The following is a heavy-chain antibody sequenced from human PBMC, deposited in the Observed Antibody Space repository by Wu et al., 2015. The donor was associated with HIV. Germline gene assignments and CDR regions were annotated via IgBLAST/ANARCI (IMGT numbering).Heavy chain of an antibody. J-gene: IGHJ4*02. CDR3: ARRGQQPGDY. D-gene: IGHD6-13*01. Sequence: QVHLVQSGAEVKKPGSSVKISCKASGGTLSSYALNWVRQAPGQGLEWMGGVIPLSGIREYAQRFQDRVTITADESTSTAYMEVSSLRFEDTAVYYCARRGQQPGDYWGQGTLVTVSS. CDR2: VIPLSGIR. CDR1: GGTLSSYA. V-gene: IGHV1-69*12.